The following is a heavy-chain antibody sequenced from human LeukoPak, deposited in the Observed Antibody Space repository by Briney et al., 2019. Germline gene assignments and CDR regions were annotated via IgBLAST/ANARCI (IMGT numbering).Heavy chain of an antibody. V-gene: IGHV3-21*01. Sequence: GGSLRLSCAASGFSFGSYDMNWVRQAPGKGLEWVSSITTSSSYIYYADSVKGRFTVSRDNAKNSLYLQMNSLRVEDTAVYYCASHIVVVTAIRYYAMDVWGQGTTVTVSS. CDR3: ASHIVVVTAIRYYAMDV. CDR2: ITTSSSYI. D-gene: IGHD2-2*01. J-gene: IGHJ6*02. CDR1: GFSFGSYD.